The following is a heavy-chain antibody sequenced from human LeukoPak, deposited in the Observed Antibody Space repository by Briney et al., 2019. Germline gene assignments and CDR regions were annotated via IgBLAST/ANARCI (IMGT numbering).Heavy chain of an antibody. Sequence: GGSLRLSCAASGFTFDDYAMHWVRQAPGKGLEWVSGISWNSGSIAYADSVKGRFTISRDNAKNSLYLQMNSLRAEDMAFYYCAKNRRRGYFGSGSNFDYWGQGTLVTVSS. J-gene: IGHJ4*02. CDR3: AKNRRRGYFGSGSNFDY. D-gene: IGHD3-10*01. CDR1: GFTFDDYA. V-gene: IGHV3-9*03. CDR2: ISWNSGSI.